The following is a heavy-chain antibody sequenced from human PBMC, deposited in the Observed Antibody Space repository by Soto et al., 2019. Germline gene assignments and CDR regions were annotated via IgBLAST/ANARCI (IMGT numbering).Heavy chain of an antibody. CDR3: ASEKGHDFWSGYSRYYYGMDV. CDR1: GYIFTDHY. V-gene: IGHV1-69*13. Sequence: ASVKVSCKASGYIFTDHYIHWVRQAPGQGLEWMGGIIPIFGTANYAQKFQGRVTITADESTSTAYMELSSLRSEDTAVYYCASEKGHDFWSGYSRYYYGMDVWGQGTTVTVSS. J-gene: IGHJ6*02. CDR2: IIPIFGTA. D-gene: IGHD3-3*01.